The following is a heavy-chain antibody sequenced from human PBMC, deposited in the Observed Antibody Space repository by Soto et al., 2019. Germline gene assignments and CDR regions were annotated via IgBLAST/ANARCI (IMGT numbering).Heavy chain of an antibody. D-gene: IGHD2-15*01. CDR3: AHRPSYCSGGCCYSGFDY. V-gene: IGHV2-5*02. J-gene: IGHJ4*02. CDR1: GFSLSTTGVG. Sequence: QITLKESGPTLVKPTQTLTLTCTFSGFSLSTTGVGVGWIRQTPGKALEWLALIYWDDDKRYSPSLKSRLTITKDTSKNQVVLTMTNMDPVDTATYYCAHRPSYCSGGCCYSGFDYWGQGTLVTVSS. CDR2: IYWDDDK.